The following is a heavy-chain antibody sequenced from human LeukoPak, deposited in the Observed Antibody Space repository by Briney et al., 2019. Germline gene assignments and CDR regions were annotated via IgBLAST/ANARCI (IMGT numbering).Heavy chain of an antibody. CDR3: ATGGSYDAFDI. Sequence: DSVKGRFTISRDNAKNSLYLQMNSLRAEDTAVYYCATGGSYDAFDIWGQGTMVTVSS. J-gene: IGHJ3*02. D-gene: IGHD3-10*01. V-gene: IGHV3-21*01.